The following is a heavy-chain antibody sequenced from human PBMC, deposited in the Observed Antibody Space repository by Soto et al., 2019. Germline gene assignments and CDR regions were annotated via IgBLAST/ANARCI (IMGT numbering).Heavy chain of an antibody. D-gene: IGHD1-7*01. CDR2: IRSKANSYAT. V-gene: IGHV3-73*01. J-gene: IGHJ4*02. Sequence: PGGSLRLSCAASGFTFSGSAMHWVRQASGKGLEWVGRIRSKANSYATAYAASAKGRFTISRDDSKNTAYLQMNSLKTEDTAVYYCTRQDWNYVDFDYWGQGTMVTVSS. CDR1: GFTFSGSA. CDR3: TRQDWNYVDFDY.